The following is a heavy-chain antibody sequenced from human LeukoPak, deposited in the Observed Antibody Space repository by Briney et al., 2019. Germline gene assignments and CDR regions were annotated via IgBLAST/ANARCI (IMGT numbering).Heavy chain of an antibody. V-gene: IGHV4-38-2*01. J-gene: IGHJ3*01. CDR3: ANSCYYLDSSGLPKSDAFDR. CDR1: GGSISSGAY. CDR2: IYHSGTT. D-gene: IGHD3-22*01. Sequence: SETLSLTCAVSGGSISSGAYWGWVRQPPGKGLEWIETIYHSGTTYYNPSLKSRVTISIDTSKNQFSLKLSSVTAADTAVYYCANSCYYLDSSGLPKSDAFDRWGQGTLVTVSS.